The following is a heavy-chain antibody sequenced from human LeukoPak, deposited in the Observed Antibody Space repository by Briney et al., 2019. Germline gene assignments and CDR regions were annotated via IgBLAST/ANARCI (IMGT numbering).Heavy chain of an antibody. CDR2: IRNDGSDK. V-gene: IGHV3-30*02. Sequence: GGSLRLSCAASGFIFSTYGMHWVRQAPGKGLEWVAFIRNDGSDKYYAVSVKGRFTISRDNSKNTLYLQMNSLRAEDTAVYYCAKALYCSGGSCYSSYYYYYMDVWGKGTTVTISS. CDR1: GFIFSTYG. J-gene: IGHJ6*03. CDR3: AKALYCSGGSCYSSYYYYYMDV. D-gene: IGHD2-15*01.